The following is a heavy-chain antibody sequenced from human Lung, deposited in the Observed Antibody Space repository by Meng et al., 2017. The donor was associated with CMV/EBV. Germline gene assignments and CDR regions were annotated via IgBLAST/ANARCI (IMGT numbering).Heavy chain of an antibody. CDR2: IKQDGSEK. J-gene: IGHJ4*02. V-gene: IGHV3-7*01. CDR3: ARGYYYDSKVVHY. CDR1: GFTFSSYW. D-gene: IGHD3-22*01. Sequence: GESXKISCAASGFTFSSYWMSWFRQAPGKGLEWMANIKQDGSEKYYVDSVKGRFTISRDNAKNSLYLQMNSLRAEDTAVYYCARGYYYDSKVVHYWGQGSLVTVSS.